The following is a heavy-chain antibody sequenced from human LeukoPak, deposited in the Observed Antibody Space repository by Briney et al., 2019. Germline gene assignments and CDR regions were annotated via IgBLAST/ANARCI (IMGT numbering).Heavy chain of an antibody. CDR2: NTTGST. CDR3: ARLARSGIAAALDY. D-gene: IGHD6-13*01. Sequence: PSETLSLTCTVSGDSISSGSHFWFWIRQPAGKGLEWIGRNTTGSTNYSPSLKSRVTISVDTSKNQFSLKLKSVTAADTAVYYCARLARSGIAAALDYWGQGTLVTVSS. V-gene: IGHV4-61*02. J-gene: IGHJ4*02. CDR1: GDSISSGSHF.